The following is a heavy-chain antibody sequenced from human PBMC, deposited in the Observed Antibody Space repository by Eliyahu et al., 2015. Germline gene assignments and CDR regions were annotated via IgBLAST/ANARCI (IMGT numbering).Heavy chain of an antibody. D-gene: IGHD1-26*01. CDR3: VLSGSYRPAIFDY. CDR2: IYSGGST. J-gene: IGHJ4*02. CDR1: GFTVSSNY. V-gene: IGHV3-66*01. Sequence: EVQLVESGGGLVQPGGSLRLSCAASGFTVSSNYMSWVRQAPGKGLEWVSVIYSGGSTYYADSVKGRFTISRDNSKNTLYLQMNSLRAEDTAVYYCVLSGSYRPAIFDYWGQGTLVTVSS.